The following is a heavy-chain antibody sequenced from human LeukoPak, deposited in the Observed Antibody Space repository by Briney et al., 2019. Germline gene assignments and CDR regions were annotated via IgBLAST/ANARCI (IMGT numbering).Heavy chain of an antibody. D-gene: IGHD5-12*01. Sequence: SETLSLTCTVSGGSISSSSYYWGWIRQPPGKGLEWIGYIYYSGSTNYNPSLKSRVTISVDTSKNQFSLKLSSVTAADTAVYYCAREYDIVATRFFDYWGQGTLVTVSS. V-gene: IGHV4-61*01. CDR1: GGSISSSSYY. CDR2: IYYSGST. J-gene: IGHJ4*02. CDR3: AREYDIVATRFFDY.